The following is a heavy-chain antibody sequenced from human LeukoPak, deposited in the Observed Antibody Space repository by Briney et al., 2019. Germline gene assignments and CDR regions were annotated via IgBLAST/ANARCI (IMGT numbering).Heavy chain of an antibody. J-gene: IGHJ6*03. CDR1: GFIFSHHG. D-gene: IGHD6-13*01. CDR2: IRADAVTT. V-gene: IGHV3-23*01. Sequence: GGTLRLSCATSGFIFSHHGMNWVRQAPGKGLEWVSGIRADAVTTYYADSVKGRFIISRDNSKNTVYLQMNSLSAEDAAVCYCVKDYSSSWPYWYYYYMDVWGKGTTVTVSS. CDR3: VKDYSSSWPYWYYYYMDV.